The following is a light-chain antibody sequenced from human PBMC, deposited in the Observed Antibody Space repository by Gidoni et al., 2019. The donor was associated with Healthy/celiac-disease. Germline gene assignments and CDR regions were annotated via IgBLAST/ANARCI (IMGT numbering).Light chain of an antibody. CDR3: QQSYSTPCT. Sequence: DIQMTQSPSSLSASVGDRVTITCRASQSISSYLNWYQQKPGKAPKLLIYAASSLQSGVPSRFSGSGSGTDFTLTISSLQPEDFATYYCQQSYSTPCTFXXXTKXEIK. CDR2: AAS. V-gene: IGKV1-39*01. CDR1: QSISSY. J-gene: IGKJ2*02.